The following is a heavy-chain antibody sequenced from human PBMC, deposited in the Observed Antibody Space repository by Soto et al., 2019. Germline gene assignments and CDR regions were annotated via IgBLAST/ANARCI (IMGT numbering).Heavy chain of an antibody. CDR1: GYTFTRYT. J-gene: IGHJ5*02. D-gene: IGHD2-15*01. CDR2: INPDNGNT. CDR3: ARGIATGQLDP. Sequence: QVQLVQSGAEVKKPGASVKISCKASGYTFTRYTMNWVRQAPGKRLEWMGWINPDNGNTKSSQKFQDIVIITRDTSASTAYMDLSSLRSEDTAVYYCARGIATGQLDPWGQGTLVTVSS. V-gene: IGHV1-3*01.